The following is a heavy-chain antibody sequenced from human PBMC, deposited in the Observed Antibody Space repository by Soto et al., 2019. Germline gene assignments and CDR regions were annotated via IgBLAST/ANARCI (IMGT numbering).Heavy chain of an antibody. CDR2: IYYSGHT. Sequence: QLQLQESGPGLVKPSETLSLTCNVSGGSISSSSYYWGWIRQPPGKGLEWIASIYYSGHTYYNPYLKSRVTXSXAXSXXQFSLKLSSVTAADTAVYYCAMSLWFGNTPNWFDPWGQGTLVTVSS. CDR1: GGSISSSSYY. D-gene: IGHD3-10*01. J-gene: IGHJ5*02. V-gene: IGHV4-39*01. CDR3: AMSLWFGNTPNWFDP.